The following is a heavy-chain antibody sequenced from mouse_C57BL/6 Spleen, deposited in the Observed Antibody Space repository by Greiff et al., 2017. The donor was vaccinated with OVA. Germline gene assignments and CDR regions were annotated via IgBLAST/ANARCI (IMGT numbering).Heavy chain of an antibody. Sequence: QVQLQQPGAELVKPGASVKLSCKASGYTFTSYWMHWVKQRPGQGLEWIGMIHPNSGSTNYNEKFKSKATLTVDKSYSTAYMQLSSLTSEDSAVYYCARRYGSLYYAMDYWGQGTSVTVSS. CDR1: GYTFTSYW. V-gene: IGHV1-64*01. CDR3: ARRYGSLYYAMDY. CDR2: IHPNSGST. D-gene: IGHD1-1*01. J-gene: IGHJ4*01.